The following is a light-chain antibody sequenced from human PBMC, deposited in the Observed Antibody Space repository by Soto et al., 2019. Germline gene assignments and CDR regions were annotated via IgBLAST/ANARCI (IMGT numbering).Light chain of an antibody. Sequence: QSVVTLRASVSGSPGQSITVSCTGTSSDVGGYNYVSWYQQHPGKAPKLMIYDVSKRPSGVSNRFSGSKSGNTASLTISGLQAEDEADYYCSSYTSSSTPYVFGTGTKV. CDR2: DVS. J-gene: IGLJ1*01. CDR3: SSYTSSSTPYV. CDR1: SSDVGGYNY. V-gene: IGLV2-14*01.